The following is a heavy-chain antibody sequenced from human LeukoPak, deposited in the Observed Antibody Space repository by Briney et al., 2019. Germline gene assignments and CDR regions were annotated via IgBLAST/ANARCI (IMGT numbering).Heavy chain of an antibody. CDR2: ISAYNGNT. CDR3: ARDRSSSSWYGDAFDI. Sequence: ASVKVSCKASGYTFTTYYMHWVRQAPGQGLEWMGWISAYNGNTNYAQKLQGRVTMTTDTSTSTAYMELRSLRSDDTAVYYCARDRSSSSWYGDAFDIWGQGTMVTVSS. D-gene: IGHD6-13*01. CDR1: GYTFTTYY. J-gene: IGHJ3*02. V-gene: IGHV1-18*04.